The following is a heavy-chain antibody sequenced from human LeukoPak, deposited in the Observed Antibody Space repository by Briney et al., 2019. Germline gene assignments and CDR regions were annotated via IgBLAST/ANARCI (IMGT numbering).Heavy chain of an antibody. Sequence: GGSLRLSCAASGFTFSSYAMSWVRQAPGKGLEWVAVIWYDGSNKYYADSVKGRFTISRDNSKNTLYLQMYSLRAEDTAVYYCAREVFTSYGMDVWGQGTTVTVSS. J-gene: IGHJ6*02. CDR2: IWYDGSNK. CDR3: AREVFTSYGMDV. V-gene: IGHV3-33*08. D-gene: IGHD1-14*01. CDR1: GFTFSSYA.